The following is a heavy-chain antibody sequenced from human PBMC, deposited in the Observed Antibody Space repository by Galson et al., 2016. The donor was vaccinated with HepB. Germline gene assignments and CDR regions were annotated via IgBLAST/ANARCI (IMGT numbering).Heavy chain of an antibody. CDR1: GGSISSSRYY. J-gene: IGHJ4*02. V-gene: IGHV4-39*07. CDR3: ARDPRIELVPNS. CDR2: IFHSGTT. Sequence: LSLTCSVSGGSISSSRYYWGWIRQPPGKGLEWIGSIFHSGTTYYSPSLRGRVTMSLDRSKNQFSLSLISVTAADTAIYFCARDPRIELVPNSWGQGTLVTVSS. D-gene: IGHD3-3*02.